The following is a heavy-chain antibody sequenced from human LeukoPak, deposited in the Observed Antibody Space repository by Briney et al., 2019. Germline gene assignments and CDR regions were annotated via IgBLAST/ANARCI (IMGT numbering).Heavy chain of an antibody. J-gene: IGHJ4*02. D-gene: IGHD6-13*01. CDR2: IRYDGSNK. CDR3: AKDPRRHSSSWYY. V-gene: IGHV3-30*02. CDR1: GFTFSSYG. Sequence: PGGSLRLSCAASGFTFSSYGMHWVRQAPGKGLEWVAFIRYDGSNKYYADSVKGRFTISRDNSKNTLYLQMNSLRAEDTAVYYCAKDPRRHSSSWYYWGQGTLVTVSS.